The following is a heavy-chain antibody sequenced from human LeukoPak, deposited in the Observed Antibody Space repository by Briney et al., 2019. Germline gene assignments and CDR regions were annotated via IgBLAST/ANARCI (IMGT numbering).Heavy chain of an antibody. V-gene: IGHV3-30-3*01. CDR2: ISYDGSNK. D-gene: IGHD1-26*01. J-gene: IGHJ4*02. Sequence: GGSLRLSCAASGFTFSSYAMHWVRQAPGKGLEWVAVISYDGSNKYYADSVKGRFTISRDNSKNTLYLQMNSLRAEDTAVYYCARARIVGATTALDYWGQGTLVTVSS. CDR3: ARARIVGATTALDY. CDR1: GFTFSSYA.